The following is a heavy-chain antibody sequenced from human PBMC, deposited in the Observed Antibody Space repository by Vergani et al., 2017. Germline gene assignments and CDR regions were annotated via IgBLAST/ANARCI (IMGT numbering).Heavy chain of an antibody. CDR1: GFTLRNYD. CDR3: AKHFRGWGIDY. V-gene: IGHV3-30*02. Sequence: QVQLVESGGGVVKRGGSLRLSCATSGFTLRNYDMQWIRRGPGKGLDFVAFIQFDGSNQYYADSVKGRFTLSRDFSKNTLYLQMNSLRTDDTATYYCAKHFRGWGIDYWGQGTQVIVSS. CDR2: IQFDGSNQ. J-gene: IGHJ4*02. D-gene: IGHD3-16*01.